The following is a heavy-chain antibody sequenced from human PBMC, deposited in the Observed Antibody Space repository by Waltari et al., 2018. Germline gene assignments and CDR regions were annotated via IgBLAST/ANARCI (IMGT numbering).Heavy chain of an antibody. Sequence: QMQLVESGGGVVQPGRSLRLYCAAAGFPFSNCNMHWVRQAPGQGLEWVAGISNDGNNKDYADSVKTRFTVSRENSKNTLYLQINSLRDDDTAVYYCVKYSGFDYFFDYWGQGTLVTVSS. CDR1: GFPFSNCN. J-gene: IGHJ4*02. V-gene: IGHV3-30*18. D-gene: IGHD5-12*01. CDR3: VKYSGFDYFFDY. CDR2: ISNDGNNK.